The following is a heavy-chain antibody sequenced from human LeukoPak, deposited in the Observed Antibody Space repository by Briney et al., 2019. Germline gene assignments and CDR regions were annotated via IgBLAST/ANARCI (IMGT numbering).Heavy chain of an antibody. D-gene: IGHD4-17*01. CDR1: GFRFDDYS. CDR3: AKGFTVTLNRPGY. V-gene: IGHV3-23*01. Sequence: GGSLRLSCAASGFRFDDYSMSWVRQTPGKGLEWVSGISGGGGTTYYADSVRGRITISRDNSKNTVYLQINSLSVEDTAIYYCAKGFTVTLNRPGYWGQGTLVTVSS. CDR2: ISGGGGTT. J-gene: IGHJ4*02.